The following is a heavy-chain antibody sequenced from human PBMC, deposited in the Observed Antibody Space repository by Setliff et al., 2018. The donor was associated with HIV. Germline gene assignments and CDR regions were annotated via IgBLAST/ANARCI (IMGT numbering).Heavy chain of an antibody. D-gene: IGHD6-13*01. J-gene: IGHJ4*02. CDR1: GYTFTDNY. CDR3: ARADSSNWYHVDY. V-gene: IGHV1-2*02. CDR2: INSATGGT. Sequence: ASVKVSCKASGYTFTDNYIHWVRQAPGQGLEWMAWINSATGGTNYEQKFQGRVTMTRDTSISTAYMELSSLRSEDTAVYYCARADSSNWYHVDYWGQGTLVTVSS.